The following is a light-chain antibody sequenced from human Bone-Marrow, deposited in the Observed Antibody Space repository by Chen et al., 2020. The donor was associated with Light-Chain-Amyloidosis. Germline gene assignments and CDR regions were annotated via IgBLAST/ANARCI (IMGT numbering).Light chain of an antibody. Sequence: QSALTQPASVSGSPRQSITISCPGTSSDVGGYNYVSWYQQHPGKAPKLIIYDVTYRPSGVSNRFSGSKSGNTASLTISGLQAEDEADYYCSSFTRNNALVFGGGTKLTVL. J-gene: IGLJ2*01. CDR3: SSFTRNNALV. CDR1: SSDVGGYNY. V-gene: IGLV2-14*03. CDR2: DVT.